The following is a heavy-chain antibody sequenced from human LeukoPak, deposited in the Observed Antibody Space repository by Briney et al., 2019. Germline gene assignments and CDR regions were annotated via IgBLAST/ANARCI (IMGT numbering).Heavy chain of an antibody. V-gene: IGHV1-69*04. D-gene: IGHD6-13*01. J-gene: IGHJ5*02. Sequence: ASEKVSCKASGGTFSSYAISWVRQAPGQGLEWKGRIIPILGIANYAQKFQGRVTITADKSTSTAYMELSSLRSEDTAVYYCARVEYSSSWRNWFDPWGQGTLVTVSS. CDR1: GGTFSSYA. CDR3: ARVEYSSSWRNWFDP. CDR2: IIPILGIA.